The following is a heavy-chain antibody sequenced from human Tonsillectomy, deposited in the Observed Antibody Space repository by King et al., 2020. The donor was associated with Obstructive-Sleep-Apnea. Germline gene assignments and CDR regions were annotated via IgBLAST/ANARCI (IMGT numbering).Heavy chain of an antibody. CDR2: IYNSGST. V-gene: IGHV4-59*08. D-gene: IGHD3-22*01. J-gene: IGHJ3*02. CDR3: ARHLYSSGYSGGFYSGAFDI. Sequence: QLQESGPGLVKPSETLSLTCSVSGGSISSYYWTWIRQPPGKGLEWIGYIYNSGSTNYNPSLKSRVTISLDTSKNQFSLTLNSVTAAVTAVYYCARHLYSSGYSGGFYSGAFDIWGQGTVVTVSS. CDR1: GGSISSYY.